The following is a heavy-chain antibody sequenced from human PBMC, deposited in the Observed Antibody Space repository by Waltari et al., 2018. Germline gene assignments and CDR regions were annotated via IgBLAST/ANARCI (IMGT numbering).Heavy chain of an antibody. CDR1: GGSISSYY. J-gene: IGHJ4*02. V-gene: IGHV4-59*01. D-gene: IGHD6-6*01. Sequence: QVQLQESGPGLVKPSETLSLPCTVSGGSISSYYWSWLRQPPGKGLEWIGYIYYSGSTNYNPSLKSRVTISVDTSKNQFSLKLSSVTAADTAVYYCAREIAARGSVGYYLDYWGQGTLVTVSS. CDR3: AREIAARGSVGYYLDY. CDR2: IYYSGST.